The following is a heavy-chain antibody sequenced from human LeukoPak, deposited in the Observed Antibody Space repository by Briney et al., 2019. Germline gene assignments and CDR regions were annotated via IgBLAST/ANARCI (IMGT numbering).Heavy chain of an antibody. D-gene: IGHD3-22*01. CDR3: AKDHRYYYDSSGYFSQYYFDY. CDR1: GFTFSSYG. CDR2: ISYDGSNK. V-gene: IGHV3-30*18. Sequence: GGSLRLSCAASGFTFSSYGMHWVRQAPGKGLEWVAVISYDGSNKYYADSVKGRFTISRDNSKNTLYLQMNSLRAEDTAVYYCAKDHRYYYDSSGYFSQYYFDYWGQGTLVTVSS. J-gene: IGHJ4*02.